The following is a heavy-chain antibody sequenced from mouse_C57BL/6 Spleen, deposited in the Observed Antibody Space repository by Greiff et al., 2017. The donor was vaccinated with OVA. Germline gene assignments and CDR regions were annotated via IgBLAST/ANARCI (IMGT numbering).Heavy chain of an antibody. CDR2: IYPGSGST. D-gene: IGHD2-4*01. CDR1: GYTFTSYW. Sequence: QVQLQQPGAELVKPGASVKMSCKASGYTFTSYWITWVKQRPGQGLEWIGDIYPGSGSTNYNEKFKSKATLTVDTSSSTAYMQLSSLTSEDSAVYYCARSKDYDGGFAYWGQGTLVTVSA. CDR3: ARSKDYDGGFAY. J-gene: IGHJ3*01. V-gene: IGHV1-55*01.